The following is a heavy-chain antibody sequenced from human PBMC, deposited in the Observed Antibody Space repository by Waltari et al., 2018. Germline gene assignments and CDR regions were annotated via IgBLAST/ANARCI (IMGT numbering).Heavy chain of an antibody. V-gene: IGHV4-39*01. CDR1: GGSISSSSYY. J-gene: IGHJ4*02. CDR3: AAWFGAFDY. Sequence: QLQLQESGPGLVKPSETLSLTCTVSGGSISSSSYYWGWIRQPPGKGLEWIGSIDYSGSTYYNPSLKSRVTISVDTSKNQFSLKLSSGTAADTAVYYCAAWFGAFDYWGQGTLVTVSS. CDR2: IDYSGST. D-gene: IGHD3-3*01.